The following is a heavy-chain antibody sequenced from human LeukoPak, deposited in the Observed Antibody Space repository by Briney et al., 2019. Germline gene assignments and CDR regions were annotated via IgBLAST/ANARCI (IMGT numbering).Heavy chain of an antibody. D-gene: IGHD3-3*01. J-gene: IGHJ6*02. Sequence: GGSLRLSCAASGFTFSSYGMHWVRQAPGKGLEWVAVISYDGSNKYYADSVKGRFTISRDNSKNTLYLQMNSLRAEDTAVYYCAKVPLYDFWSGYYTDYYYGMEVWGQGTTVTVSS. CDR2: ISYDGSNK. V-gene: IGHV3-30*18. CDR1: GFTFSSYG. CDR3: AKVPLYDFWSGYYTDYYYGMEV.